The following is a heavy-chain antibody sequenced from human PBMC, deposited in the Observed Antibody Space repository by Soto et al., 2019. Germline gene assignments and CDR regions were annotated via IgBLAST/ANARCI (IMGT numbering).Heavy chain of an antibody. D-gene: IGHD3-16*02. CDR1: GFTVSSNY. V-gene: IGHV3-66*01. CDR3: ARSPGSYRYYYYMDV. J-gene: IGHJ6*03. Sequence: GGSLRLSCAASGFTVSSNYMSWVRQAPGKGLEWVSVIYSGGSTYYADSVKGRFTISRDNSKNTLYLQMNSLRAEDTAVYYCARSPGSYRYYYYMDVWGKGTTVTVSS. CDR2: IYSGGST.